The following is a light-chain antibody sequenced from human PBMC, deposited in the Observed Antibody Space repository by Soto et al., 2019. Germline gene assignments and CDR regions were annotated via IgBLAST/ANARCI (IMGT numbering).Light chain of an antibody. CDR2: DVS. V-gene: IGKV3-20*01. J-gene: IGKJ1*01. CDR1: QSVSSFY. CDR3: QQYGSAPT. Sequence: EIVLTQSPGTLSLSPGERATLSCRASQSVSSFYLAWYQQKPGQAPRLLIYDVSSRATGIPDRFSGSGSGTDFTLTISRLEPEDFAVDYGQQYGSAPTFGQGTKVEIK.